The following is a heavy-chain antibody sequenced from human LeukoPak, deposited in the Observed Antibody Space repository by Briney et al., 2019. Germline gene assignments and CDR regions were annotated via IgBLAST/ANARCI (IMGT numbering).Heavy chain of an antibody. D-gene: IGHD3-22*01. V-gene: IGHV1-18*01. Sequence: GASVKVSCKASGYTFTSYGISWVRQAPGQGLEWMGWISAYNGNTNYAQKLQGRVTMTTDTSTSTAYMELRSLRSDDTAVYYCARDLGTYYYDSSGIFYDYWGQGTLVTVSS. CDR2: ISAYNGNT. CDR1: GYTFTSYG. J-gene: IGHJ4*02. CDR3: ARDLGTYYYDSSGIFYDY.